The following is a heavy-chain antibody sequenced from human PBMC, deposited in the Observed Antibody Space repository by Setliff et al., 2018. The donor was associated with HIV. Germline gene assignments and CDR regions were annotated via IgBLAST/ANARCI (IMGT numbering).Heavy chain of an antibody. CDR3: ARAKAVGGVIITGGLDV. V-gene: IGHV1-8*01. Sequence: ASVKVSCKPSGQSFTNYDIHWLRRASGQGLEWMGWMNPKSGVSGSALKFHDRVTMTRDTSTLTLYMEPSSLTSEDTAVYYCARAKAVGGVIITGGLDVWGQGTTVTVSS. D-gene: IGHD3-16*02. CDR1: GQSFTNYD. J-gene: IGHJ6*02. CDR2: MNPKSGVS.